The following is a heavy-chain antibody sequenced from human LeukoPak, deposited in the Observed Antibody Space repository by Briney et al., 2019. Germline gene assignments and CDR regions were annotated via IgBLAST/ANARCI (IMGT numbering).Heavy chain of an antibody. CDR2: ISSSSSYI. V-gene: IGHV3-21*01. CDR3: ASPYDYVENDAFDI. Sequence: GGSLRLSCAASGFTFSSYSMNWVRQAPGKGLEWVSSISSSSSYIYYADSVKGRFTISRDNAKNSLYLQMNSLRAEDTAVYYCASPYDYVENDAFDIWGQGTMVTVSS. D-gene: IGHD3-16*01. CDR1: GFTFSSYS. J-gene: IGHJ3*02.